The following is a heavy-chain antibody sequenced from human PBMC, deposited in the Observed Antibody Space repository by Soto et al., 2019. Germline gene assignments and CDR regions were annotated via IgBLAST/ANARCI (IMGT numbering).Heavy chain of an antibody. CDR2: IYYTGTT. D-gene: IGHD2-15*01. V-gene: IGHV4-31*03. J-gene: IGHJ6*02. Sequence: PSETLSLTCTVSAGSITSGGDYWSWIRQHPGKGLEWIGYIYYTGTTYYNPSLKSRVTISVDTSKDQFSLKLSSVTAADTAVYYCAREGSYKNYYYYGMDVWGQGTTVTVSS. CDR1: AGSITSGGDY. CDR3: AREGSYKNYYYYGMDV.